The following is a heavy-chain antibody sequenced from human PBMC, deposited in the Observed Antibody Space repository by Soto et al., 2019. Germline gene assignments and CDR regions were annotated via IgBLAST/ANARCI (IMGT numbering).Heavy chain of an antibody. V-gene: IGHV4-4*07. CDR2: IYTSGST. CDR3: ARSSAWSGNVIFMFDY. J-gene: IGHJ4*02. Sequence: RQPAGKGLEWIGRIYTSGSTNYNPSLKSRVTMSVDTSKDQFSLKLSSVTAADTAVYYCARSSAWSGNVIFMFDYWGQGTLVTVSS. D-gene: IGHD6-19*01.